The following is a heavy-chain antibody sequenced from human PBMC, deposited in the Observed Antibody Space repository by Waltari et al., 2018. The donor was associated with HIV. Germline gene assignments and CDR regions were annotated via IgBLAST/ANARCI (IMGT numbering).Heavy chain of an antibody. V-gene: IGHV1-2*02. J-gene: IGHJ4*02. Sequence: QVQLVQSGAEVKKPGASVKVSCKASGYTFTGYYMHWVRQAPGQGLEWMGWINPNSGGTNYAQKFQGRVTMTRDTSISTAYMELSRLRSDDTAVYYCARGMFRGLYSSGWTPFDYWGQGTLVTVSS. CDR1: GYTFTGYY. CDR2: INPNSGGT. D-gene: IGHD6-19*01. CDR3: ARGMFRGLYSSGWTPFDY.